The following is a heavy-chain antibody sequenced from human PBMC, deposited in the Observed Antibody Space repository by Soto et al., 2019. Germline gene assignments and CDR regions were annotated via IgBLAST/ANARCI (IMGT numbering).Heavy chain of an antibody. Sequence: ASVKVSCKASGYTFTSYGISWVRQAPGQGLEWMGLISAYNGNTNYAQKFQGRVTMTTDTSTSTVYMELSSLRSEDTAVFYCARGDIIVVPAAAGHYYFMDVWGKGTTLTVSS. V-gene: IGHV1-18*01. D-gene: IGHD2-2*01. CDR2: ISAYNGNT. CDR3: ARGDIIVVPAAAGHYYFMDV. J-gene: IGHJ6*03. CDR1: GYTFTSYG.